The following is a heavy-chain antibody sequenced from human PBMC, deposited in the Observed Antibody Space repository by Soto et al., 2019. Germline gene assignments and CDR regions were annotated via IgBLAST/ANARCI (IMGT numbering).Heavy chain of an antibody. J-gene: IGHJ4*02. CDR1: GFTFSSYG. CDR2: ISYDGSNK. Sequence: LRLSCAASGFTFSSYGMHWVRQAPGKGLEWVAVISYDGSNKYYADSVKGRFTISRDNSKNTRYLQMNSLRAEDTAVYYCAKKALWAYGGNSFDYWSQGTLVTVSS. D-gene: IGHD4-17*01. CDR3: AKKALWAYGGNSFDY. V-gene: IGHV3-30*18.